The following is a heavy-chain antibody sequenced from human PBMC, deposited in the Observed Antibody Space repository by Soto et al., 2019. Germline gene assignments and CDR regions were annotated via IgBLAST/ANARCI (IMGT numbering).Heavy chain of an antibody. CDR3: ARVSSSRDYGFFDY. CDR2: IVVGSGNT. Sequence: SVKVSCKASGFTFTSSAVQWVRQARGQRLEWIGWIVVGSGNTNYAQKFQERVTITRDMSTSTAYMELRSLRSDDTAVYYCARVSSSRDYGFFDYWGQGTLVTVSS. J-gene: IGHJ4*02. CDR1: GFTFTSSA. D-gene: IGHD4-17*01. V-gene: IGHV1-58*01.